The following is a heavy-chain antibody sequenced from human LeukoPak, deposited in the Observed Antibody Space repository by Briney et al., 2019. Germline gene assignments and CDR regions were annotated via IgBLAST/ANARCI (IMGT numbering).Heavy chain of an antibody. V-gene: IGHV4-34*01. Sequence: SETLSLTCAVYGGFFSGYYWSWIRQPPGKGLEWIGEINHSGSTNYNPSLKSRVTISADTSKNQFSLKLSSVTAADTAVYYCAREREARYCSSTSCIYYYYGMDVWGQGTTVTVSS. J-gene: IGHJ6*02. CDR3: AREREARYCSSTSCIYYYYGMDV. D-gene: IGHD2-2*01. CDR1: GGFFSGYY. CDR2: INHSGST.